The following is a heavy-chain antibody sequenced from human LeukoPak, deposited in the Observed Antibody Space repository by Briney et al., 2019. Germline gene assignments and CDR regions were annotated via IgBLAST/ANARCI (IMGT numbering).Heavy chain of an antibody. CDR1: GGSISSYY. CDR3: ARVSYSNYVDY. CDR2: IYYSGST. J-gene: IGHJ4*02. D-gene: IGHD4-11*01. Sequence: PSETLSLTCTVSGGSISSYYWSWIRQPPGKGLEWIGYIYYSGSTNYNPSLKSRVTISVDTSKNQFSLKLSSVTAADTAVYYCARVSYSNYVDYLGQGTLVTVSS. V-gene: IGHV4-59*01.